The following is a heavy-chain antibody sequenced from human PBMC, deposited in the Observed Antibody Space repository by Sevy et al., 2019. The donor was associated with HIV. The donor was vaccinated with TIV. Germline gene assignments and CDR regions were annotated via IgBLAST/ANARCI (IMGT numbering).Heavy chain of an antibody. V-gene: IGHV3-66*01. CDR3: ARDRYYDASGYYYYYYGMDV. D-gene: IGHD3-22*01. J-gene: IGHJ6*02. Sequence: GGSLRLSCAASGLTVSSNYMSWVRQAPGKGLEWVSVIDSGGSTYYGDSVKGRFTIFRDNSRNTLYLQMNSLRAEDTAVYYCARDRYYDASGYYYYYYGMDVWGQGTTVTVSS. CDR2: IDSGGST. CDR1: GLTVSSNY.